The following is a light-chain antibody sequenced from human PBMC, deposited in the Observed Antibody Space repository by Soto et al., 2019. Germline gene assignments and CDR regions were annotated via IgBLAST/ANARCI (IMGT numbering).Light chain of an antibody. Sequence: EMVMTQSPVTLSVSPGERATLSCRASQTIRSDLAWYQQKPGQAPRLLISDASTRATSIPARFNGSGSGTEFTLAISSLQSEDFAIYYCHQYNTWPLTFGGGTKVDI. V-gene: IGKV3-15*01. CDR1: QTIRSD. CDR3: HQYNTWPLT. CDR2: DAS. J-gene: IGKJ4*01.